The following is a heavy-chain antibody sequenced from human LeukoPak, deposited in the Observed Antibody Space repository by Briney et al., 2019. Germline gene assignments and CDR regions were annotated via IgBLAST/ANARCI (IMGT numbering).Heavy chain of an antibody. V-gene: IGHV3-23*01. CDR3: AKAPYSGSYRWLY. CDR2: ISGSGGST. CDR1: GFTFSSYA. J-gene: IGHJ4*02. D-gene: IGHD1-26*01. Sequence: GGSLRLSCAASGFTFSSYAMSWVRQAPGKGLEWVSAISGSGGSTYYADSVKGRFTISRDNSKNTLYLQMNSLGAEDTAVYYCAKAPYSGSYRWLYWGQGTLVTVSS.